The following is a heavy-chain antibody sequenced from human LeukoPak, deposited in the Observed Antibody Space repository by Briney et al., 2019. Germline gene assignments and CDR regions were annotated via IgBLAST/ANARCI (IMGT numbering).Heavy chain of an antibody. D-gene: IGHD3-3*01. V-gene: IGHV3-7*04. CDR1: GFTFSTYW. J-gene: IGHJ4*02. CDR2: IKEDGSEK. Sequence: GGSLRLSCAASGFTFSTYWMSWVRQAPGKGLEWVANIKEDGSEKYHVDSVKGRFTISRDNAKNSLYLQMNSLRAEDTAVYYCARAYYDFWSALPDYWGQGTLVTVSS. CDR3: ARAYYDFWSALPDY.